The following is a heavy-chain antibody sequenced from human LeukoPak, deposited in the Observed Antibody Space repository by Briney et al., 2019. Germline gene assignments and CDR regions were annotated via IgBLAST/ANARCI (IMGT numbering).Heavy chain of an antibody. D-gene: IGHD3-16*02. CDR3: AREGDYDYVWGSYRRTPYFDY. J-gene: IGHJ4*02. Sequence: SSETLSLTCAVYGGSFSGYYWSWIRQPSGKGLEWIGEINHSGSTNYNPSLKSRVTISVDTSKNQFSLKLSSVTATDTAVYYCAREGDYDYVWGSYRRTPYFDYWGQGTLVTVSS. V-gene: IGHV4-34*01. CDR2: INHSGST. CDR1: GGSFSGYY.